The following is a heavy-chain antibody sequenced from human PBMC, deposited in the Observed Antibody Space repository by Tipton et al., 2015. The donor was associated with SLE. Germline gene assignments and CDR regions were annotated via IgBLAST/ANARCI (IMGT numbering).Heavy chain of an antibody. Sequence: GLVKPSETLSLTCTVSGGSISSGGYHWNWIRQPAGKGLEWIGRMDGTGGTYYNPSLNSRVTISLDTSKNQFSLNLRSMTAADTAVYYCAISLETFDIWGLGTMVTVSS. CDR3: AISLETFDI. CDR2: MDGTGGT. D-gene: IGHD3-3*01. J-gene: IGHJ3*02. CDR1: GGSISSGGYH. V-gene: IGHV4-61*02.